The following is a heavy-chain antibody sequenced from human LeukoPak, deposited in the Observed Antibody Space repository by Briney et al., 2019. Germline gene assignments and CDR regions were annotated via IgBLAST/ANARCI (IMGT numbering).Heavy chain of an antibody. J-gene: IGHJ4*02. Sequence: GGSLTLSCAASGFTFSDYYMSWIRNAQGTGQGWVSYISSSGSTIYYADSVKGRFTISRDNARNTLYLQMDSLRAEDTAVYDCAKGGSTYSYSFDNWGQGTLVTVSA. CDR2: ISSSGSTI. D-gene: IGHD2-15*01. CDR1: GFTFSDYY. CDR3: AKGGSTYSYSFDN. V-gene: IGHV3-11*04.